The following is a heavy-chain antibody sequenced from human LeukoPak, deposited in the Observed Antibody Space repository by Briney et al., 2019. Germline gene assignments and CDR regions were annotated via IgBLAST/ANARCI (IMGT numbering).Heavy chain of an antibody. CDR1: GGSISSYY. Sequence: SETLSLTCTVSGGSISSYYWSWIRQPPGKGLEWIGYIYYSGSTNYNPSLKSRVTISVDTSKNQFSLKLSSVTAADTAVYYCARRVGYCSSTSCYSNFDYWGQGTLVTVSS. CDR3: ARRVGYCSSTSCYSNFDY. V-gene: IGHV4-59*01. D-gene: IGHD2-2*01. J-gene: IGHJ4*02. CDR2: IYYSGST.